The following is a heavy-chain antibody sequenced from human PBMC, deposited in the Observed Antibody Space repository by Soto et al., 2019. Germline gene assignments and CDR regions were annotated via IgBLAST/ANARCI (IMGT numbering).Heavy chain of an antibody. CDR3: ARERYTDENWFDP. D-gene: IGHD1-1*01. V-gene: IGHV1-3*04. J-gene: IGHJ5*02. CDR2: INTDNGDT. CDR1: GYIFTTYS. Sequence: ASVKVSCKASGYIFTTYSIHWLRQAPGQRLEWMGWINTDNGDTQYLQKLQGRITFTRDKSVNIVHMEISSLRSEDTAVYYCARERYTDENWFDPWGQGSLVTVXS.